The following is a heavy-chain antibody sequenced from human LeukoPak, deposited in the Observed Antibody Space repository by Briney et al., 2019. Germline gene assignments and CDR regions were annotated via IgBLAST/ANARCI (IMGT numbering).Heavy chain of an antibody. J-gene: IGHJ6*02. CDR2: IGTAGDT. V-gene: IGHV3-13*01. CDR3: ARDGGYYYGMDV. Sequence: GGSLRLSCAASAFTVSSYDMHWVRQATGKGLEWVSAIGTAGDTYYPGSVKGRFTISRENAKNSLYLQMNSLRAGDTAVYYCARDGGYYYGMDVWGQGTTVTVSS. CDR1: AFTVSSYD.